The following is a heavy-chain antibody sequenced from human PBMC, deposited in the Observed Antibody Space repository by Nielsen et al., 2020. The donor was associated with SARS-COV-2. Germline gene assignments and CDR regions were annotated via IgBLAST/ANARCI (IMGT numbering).Heavy chain of an antibody. CDR1: GDSFSSHL. V-gene: IGHV1-69*13. CDR3: AREGLGYFDSSGYYYGAFDI. D-gene: IGHD3-22*01. J-gene: IGHJ3*02. Sequence: SVKVSCKASGDSFSSHLISWVRQAPGQGLEWMGGIIPMFGSANYAQKFQGRVTITADESTNTAYMELSSLRSEDMAVYYCAREGLGYFDSSGYYYGAFDIWGQGTMVTVSS. CDR2: IIPMFGSA.